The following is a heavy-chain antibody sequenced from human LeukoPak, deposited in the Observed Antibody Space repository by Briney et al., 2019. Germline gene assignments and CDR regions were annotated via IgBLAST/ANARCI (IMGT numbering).Heavy chain of an antibody. CDR1: GGSISSYY. CDR3: ARAWLSSSGTDAFDI. J-gene: IGHJ3*02. D-gene: IGHD3-22*01. V-gene: IGHV4-59*01. CDR2: IYYSGST. Sequence: SETLSLTCTVSGGSISSYYWSWIRQPPGKGLEWIGYIYYSGSTNYNPSLKSRVTISVDTSKNQFSLKLSSVTAADTAVYYCARAWLSSSGTDAFDIWGQGTMVTLSS.